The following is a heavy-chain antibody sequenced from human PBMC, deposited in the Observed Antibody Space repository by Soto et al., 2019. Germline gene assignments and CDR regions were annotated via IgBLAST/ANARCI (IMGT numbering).Heavy chain of an antibody. V-gene: IGHV1-18*01. J-gene: IGHJ6*03. CDR1: GYTFTIYG. CDR2: ISAYNGNT. Sequence: ASVKVSCKASGYTFTIYGISWVRQAPGQGLEWMGWISAYNGNTNYAQKLQGRVTMTTDTSTSTAYMELRSLRSDDTAVYYCARSQADITMVRGVSMDVWGKGTTVTVS. CDR3: ARSQADITMVRGVSMDV. D-gene: IGHD3-10*01.